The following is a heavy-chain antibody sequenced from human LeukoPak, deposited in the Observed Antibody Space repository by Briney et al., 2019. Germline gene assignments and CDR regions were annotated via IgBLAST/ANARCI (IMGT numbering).Heavy chain of an antibody. V-gene: IGHV3-15*07. CDR2: FKSKTDGGTT. J-gene: IGHJ4*02. CDR1: GFTFSNAW. D-gene: IGHD3-22*01. Sequence: GGSLRLSCAASGFTFSNAWMNWVRQAPGKGLEWVGRFKSKTDGGTTDYAAPVKGRFTISRDDSKNTLYLQMNSLKTEDTAVYYCTTDSSEIYYDSSGFDYWGQGTLVTVSS. CDR3: TTDSSEIYYDSSGFDY.